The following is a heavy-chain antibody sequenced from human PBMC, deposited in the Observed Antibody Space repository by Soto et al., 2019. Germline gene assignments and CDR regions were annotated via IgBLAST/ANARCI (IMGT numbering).Heavy chain of an antibody. CDR1: GGSISSSSYY. J-gene: IGHJ6*03. D-gene: IGHD5-12*01. Sequence: SETLSLTCIVSGGSISSSSYYWGWIRQPPGKGLEWIGSFYYSGSTYYSPSLKSRVTISGDTSKNQISLRLSSVTAADTAVYYCARISVASRYMDVWGKGTTVTVSS. CDR3: ARISVASRYMDV. V-gene: IGHV4-39*01. CDR2: FYYSGST.